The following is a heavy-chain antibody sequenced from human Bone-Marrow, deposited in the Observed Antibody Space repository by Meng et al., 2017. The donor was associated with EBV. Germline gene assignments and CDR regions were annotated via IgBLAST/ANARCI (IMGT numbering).Heavy chain of an antibody. CDR3: ASESGRGFTPDY. V-gene: IGHV1-69*01. CDR1: GGTFRSDA. Sequence: QVQLVQSGAGVKKPGSSGKVSCKTSGGTFRSDAVSWVRQAPGQGLEWMGGLIPMSDAPYYAQKFQDRVTITADESTSTHYMDLSGLRSEDTAVYYCASESGRGFTPDYWGQGTLVTVSS. CDR2: LIPMSDAP. D-gene: IGHD3-10*01. J-gene: IGHJ4*02.